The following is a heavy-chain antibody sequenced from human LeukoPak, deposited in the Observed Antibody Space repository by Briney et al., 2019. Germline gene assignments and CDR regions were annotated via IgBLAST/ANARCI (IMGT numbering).Heavy chain of an antibody. CDR1: GYTFIGYY. CDR2: INLNSGGT. Sequence: ASVKVSCKASGYTFIGYYMHWVRQAPGQGLEWMGWINLNSGGTKYAQKFQGRVAMTGDTSITTAYMELSRLRSDDTAVYYCARDSAAAGGLSFDYWGQGTLATVSS. CDR3: ARDSAAAGGLSFDY. J-gene: IGHJ4*02. V-gene: IGHV1-2*02. D-gene: IGHD6-13*01.